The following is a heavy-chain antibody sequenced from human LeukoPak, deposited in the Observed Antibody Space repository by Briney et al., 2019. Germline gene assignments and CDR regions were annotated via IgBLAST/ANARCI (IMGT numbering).Heavy chain of an antibody. J-gene: IGHJ4*02. Sequence: GGSLRLSCAAYGFTFSTYTMNWVRQAPGKGLEWVSSISSSSYIYYADSVKGRFTISRDHAKNSLYLQMNSLRAEDTAVYYCARDSYGDYAIDYWGQGTLVTVSS. V-gene: IGHV3-21*01. CDR1: GFTFSTYT. CDR3: ARDSYGDYAIDY. D-gene: IGHD4-17*01. CDR2: ISSSSYI.